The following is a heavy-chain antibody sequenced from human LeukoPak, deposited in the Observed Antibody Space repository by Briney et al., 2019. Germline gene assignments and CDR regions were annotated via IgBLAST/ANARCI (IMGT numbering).Heavy chain of an antibody. V-gene: IGHV3-53*01. J-gene: IGHJ4*02. CDR2: ICTGGNT. D-gene: IGHD3-10*01. Sequence: PGGSLRLSCAASGFSVRSYCMTWVRQAPGRGLEWVSVICTGGNTHYADSVKGRFTISRDISKNTVYRQMNSLRAEDTAVYYCSLLWFGELLRADSYLIDYWGQGIRVTVSS. CDR3: SLLWFGELLRADSYLIDY. CDR1: GFSVRSYC.